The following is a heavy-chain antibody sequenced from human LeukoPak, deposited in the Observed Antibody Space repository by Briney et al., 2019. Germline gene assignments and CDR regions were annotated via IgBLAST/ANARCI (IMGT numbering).Heavy chain of an antibody. CDR3: AKKVYYDSSGYIDY. J-gene: IGHJ4*02. CDR2: LSGSGGST. V-gene: IGHV3-23*01. D-gene: IGHD3-22*01. Sequence: GGSLRLSCAASGFTFSSHAMSWVRQAPGKGLEWVSSLSGSGGSTYHADSVKGRFSISRDNSKNTLYLQLNSLRAEDTAVYYCAKKVYYDSSGYIDYWGQGTLVTVSS. CDR1: GFTFSSHA.